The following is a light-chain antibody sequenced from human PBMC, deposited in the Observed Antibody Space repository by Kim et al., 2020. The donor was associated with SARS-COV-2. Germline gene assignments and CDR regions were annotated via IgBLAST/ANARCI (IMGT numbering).Light chain of an antibody. CDR3: QQSNDWPPLT. J-gene: IGKJ1*01. Sequence: FAREIATLVCRASQTINDKLVWEQQKPGQAPRLHIYDATTRATGLPARFIGSGSETDFTLTSSSLQSEDFAVYYCQQSNDWPPLTFGQGTKVDIK. CDR1: QTINDK. V-gene: IGKV3-15*01. CDR2: DAT.